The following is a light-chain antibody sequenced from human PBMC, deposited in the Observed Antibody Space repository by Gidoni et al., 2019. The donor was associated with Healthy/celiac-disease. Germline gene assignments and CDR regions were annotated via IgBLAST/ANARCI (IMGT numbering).Light chain of an antibody. Sequence: EIVLPHSPGTLSLSPGESATLSCRASQSVSSSYLAWYQQKPGQAPRLLIYGASSRATGSPDRCSGSGWGTDFTLTISRLEPEDFAVDYCQQYGSSPRTFGQGTKVEIK. CDR2: GAS. V-gene: IGKV3-20*01. CDR1: QSVSSSY. J-gene: IGKJ1*01. CDR3: QQYGSSPRT.